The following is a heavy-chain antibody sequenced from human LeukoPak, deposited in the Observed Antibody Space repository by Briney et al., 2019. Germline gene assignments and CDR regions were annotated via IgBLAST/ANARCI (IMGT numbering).Heavy chain of an antibody. D-gene: IGHD6-6*01. Sequence: GESLKISCKGSGYSFTSYWINWVRQMPGKGLEWMGRIDPSDSYTNYSPSFQGHVTISADKSIGTAYLQWSSLKASDTAMYYCARHVSSSRFDPWGQGTLVTVSS. J-gene: IGHJ5*02. CDR1: GYSFTSYW. CDR3: ARHVSSSRFDP. CDR2: IDPSDSYT. V-gene: IGHV5-10-1*01.